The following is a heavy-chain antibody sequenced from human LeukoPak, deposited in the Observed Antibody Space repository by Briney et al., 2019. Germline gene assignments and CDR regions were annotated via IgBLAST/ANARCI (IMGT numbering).Heavy chain of an antibody. CDR1: GYTFTGYY. D-gene: IGHD6-6*01. J-gene: IGHJ4*02. Sequence: ASVKVSCKASGYTFTGYYMHWVRQAPEQGLEWMGWINPNSGGTNYAQKFQGRVTMTRDTSISTAYMELSRLRSDDTAVYYCARGIHEYSSSSAVDYWGQGTLVTVSS. CDR3: ARGIHEYSSSSAVDY. V-gene: IGHV1-2*02. CDR2: INPNSGGT.